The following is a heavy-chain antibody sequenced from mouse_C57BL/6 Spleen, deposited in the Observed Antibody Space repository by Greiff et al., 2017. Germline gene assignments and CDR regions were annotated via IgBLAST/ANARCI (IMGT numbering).Heavy chain of an antibody. J-gene: IGHJ1*03. V-gene: IGHV1-85*01. CDR1: GYTFTSYD. CDR3: AISGVRSHWYFDV. Sequence: QVQLQQSGPELVKPGASVKLSCKASGYTFTSYDLNWVKQRPGKGLEWIGWIYPRDGSTKYNGKFKGKATLPVDTSSTTAYMELHRLTSEDSAVYCCAISGVRSHWYFDVWGTGTTVTVSS. CDR2: IYPRDGST. D-gene: IGHD3-1*01.